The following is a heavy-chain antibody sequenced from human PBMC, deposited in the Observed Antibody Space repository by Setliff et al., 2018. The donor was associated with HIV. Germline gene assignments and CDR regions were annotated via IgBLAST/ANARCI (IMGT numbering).Heavy chain of an antibody. Sequence: GGSLRLSCAASGFIFSDHYMSWIRQAPGKGLEWVSYISFSGNTIYYRDSVRGRFTIARDNARNSLYLQMNSLKADDTAVYYCARAKIGPAGDRTYYYGMDVWGQGTTVTVSS. CDR2: ISFSGNTI. CDR1: GFIFSDHY. J-gene: IGHJ6*02. CDR3: ARAKIGPAGDRTYYYGMDV. V-gene: IGHV3-11*01. D-gene: IGHD4-17*01.